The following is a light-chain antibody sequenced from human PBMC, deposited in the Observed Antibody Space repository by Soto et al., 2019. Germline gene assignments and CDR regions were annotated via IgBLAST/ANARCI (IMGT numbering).Light chain of an antibody. CDR2: AAS. V-gene: IGKV1-39*01. CDR1: QSVTNY. Sequence: IQMTQSPSFVSACAGGRATITCLVSQSVTNYLNWYQQKPGKAPKLLIFAASSLQSGVPSRFSGSGSGTDFTLTVTNLQTEDFATYYCKQSDSVPPTFGQGTKVDIK. J-gene: IGKJ1*01. CDR3: KQSDSVPPT.